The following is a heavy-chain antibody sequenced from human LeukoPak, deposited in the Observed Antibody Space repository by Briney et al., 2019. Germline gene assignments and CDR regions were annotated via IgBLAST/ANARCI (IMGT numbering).Heavy chain of an antibody. CDR3: ARETLHYYGSGSFPPAPQAWFDP. D-gene: IGHD3-10*01. J-gene: IGHJ5*02. V-gene: IGHV1-69*13. Sequence: ASVKVSCKAFGGTFSSYAISWVRQAPGQGLEWMGGIIPIFGTANYAQKFQGRVTITADESTSTAYMELSSLRSEDTAVYYCARETLHYYGSGSFPPAPQAWFDPWGQGTLVTVSS. CDR2: IIPIFGTA. CDR1: GGTFSSYA.